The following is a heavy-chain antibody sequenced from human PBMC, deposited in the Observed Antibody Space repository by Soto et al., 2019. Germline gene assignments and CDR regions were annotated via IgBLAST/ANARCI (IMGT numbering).Heavy chain of an antibody. D-gene: IGHD1-26*01. V-gene: IGHV3-21*01. CDR3: TRADSGSYCFDY. Sequence: EVQLVESGGGLVKPGESLRLSCAASGFTFSSYTMNWVRQAPGKGLEWVSSISSSSSYIYYADSVKGRFTISRDNAKNSLYLEMNSLRAEDTAAYYCTRADSGSYCFDYWGQGNLVTVSS. J-gene: IGHJ4*02. CDR1: GFTFSSYT. CDR2: ISSSSSYI.